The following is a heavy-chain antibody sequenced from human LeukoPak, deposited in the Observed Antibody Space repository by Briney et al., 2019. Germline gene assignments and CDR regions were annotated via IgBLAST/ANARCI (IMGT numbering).Heavy chain of an antibody. V-gene: IGHV4-39*01. CDR3: AMLKRIPPRSLDY. CDR2: IYYSGST. J-gene: IGHJ4*02. Sequence: PSETLSLTCTLSGGSISSSSYYWGWIRQPPGKGLEWIGSIYYSGSTYYNPSLKSRVTISVDTSKNQFSLKLSSVTAADTAVYYCAMLKRIPPRSLDYWGQGTLVTVSS. CDR1: GGSISSSSYY.